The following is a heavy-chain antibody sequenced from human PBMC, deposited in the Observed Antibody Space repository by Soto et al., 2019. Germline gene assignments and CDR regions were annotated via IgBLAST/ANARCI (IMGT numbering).Heavy chain of an antibody. J-gene: IGHJ6*02. V-gene: IGHV1-69*08. D-gene: IGHD2-2*01. Sequence: QVQLVQSGAEVKKPGSSVKVSCKASGGTFSSYTISWVRQAPGQGLEWMGRIIPILGTANYAQKFQGRVTITADKSTSTAYMELSSLRSEDTAVYYCARGGCSSTSCYGYYYYGMDVWGQGTTVTVSS. CDR2: IIPILGTA. CDR1: GGTFSSYT. CDR3: ARGGCSSTSCYGYYYYGMDV.